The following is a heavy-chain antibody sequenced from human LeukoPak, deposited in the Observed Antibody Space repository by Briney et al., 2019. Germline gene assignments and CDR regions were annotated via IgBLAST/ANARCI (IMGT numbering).Heavy chain of an antibody. CDR1: GFDFSTYS. CDR3: ARGRVLLWFGESASYYFDY. Sequence: GGSLRLSCAASGFDFSTYSIDWVRQAPWKGLEWVSYISSSSSNIYHADSVKGRFTISRDNAKNSLHLQMNSLRAEDTAVYYCARGRVLLWFGESASYYFDYWGQGTLVTVSS. V-gene: IGHV3-48*04. J-gene: IGHJ4*02. D-gene: IGHD3-10*01. CDR2: ISSSSSNI.